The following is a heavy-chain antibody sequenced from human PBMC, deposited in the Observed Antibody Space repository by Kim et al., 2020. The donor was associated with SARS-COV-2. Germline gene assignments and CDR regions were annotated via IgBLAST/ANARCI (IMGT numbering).Heavy chain of an antibody. V-gene: IGHV3-48*03. J-gene: IGHJ6*02. CDR2: INGGGDRI. CDR1: GFSFSGYE. D-gene: IGHD3-16*01. Sequence: GGSLRLSCAASGFSFSGYEMNWVRQAPGRGLEWVSYINGGGDRIYYADSVKGRFTISRDNAKYSLYLQMNSLRAEDTAVYYCARDWGWGGMDVWGRGTTVTVSS. CDR3: ARDWGWGGMDV.